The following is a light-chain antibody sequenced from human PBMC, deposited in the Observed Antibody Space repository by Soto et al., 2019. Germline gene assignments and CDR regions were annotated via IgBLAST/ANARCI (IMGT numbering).Light chain of an antibody. CDR3: QSYDSSLGGHVV. Sequence: QSVLTQPPSVSGAPGQRVTIACTGSRSNIGAGYDVHWYQQLPGTAPKLLIYGNSNRPSGVPDRFSGSKSGTSASLAITGLQAEDEADYYCQSYDSSLGGHVVFGGGTKVTVL. CDR2: GNS. V-gene: IGLV1-40*01. J-gene: IGLJ2*01. CDR1: RSNIGAGYD.